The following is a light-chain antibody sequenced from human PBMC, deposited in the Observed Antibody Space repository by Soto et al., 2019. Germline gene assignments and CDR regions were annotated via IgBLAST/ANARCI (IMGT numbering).Light chain of an antibody. CDR3: QQSYNIPFT. CDR1: QNIHSF. Sequence: DIQMTQSQSSLAASVGERVTITCRASQNIHSFLNWYQQKPGKAPQVLIYGGSALQSGVPSRFSGSGSGTDFTLTIGSLQPEDFASYFCQQSYNIPFTFGPGTKVDIK. CDR2: GGS. V-gene: IGKV1-39*01. J-gene: IGKJ3*01.